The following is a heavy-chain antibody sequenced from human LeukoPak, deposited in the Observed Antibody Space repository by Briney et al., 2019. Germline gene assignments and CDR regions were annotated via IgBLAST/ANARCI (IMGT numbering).Heavy chain of an antibody. Sequence: ASVKVSCKASGYTFRNYAITWVRQAPGQGLEWMGWITAYNGNTDYAQNFRGRVTMTTDTSTATAYMELRNLKSDDTAVYYCTRDCSGGTCSSFWFHPWGQRTLVTVSS. CDR1: GYTFRNYA. J-gene: IGHJ5*02. CDR3: TRDCSGGTCSSFWFHP. V-gene: IGHV1-18*01. D-gene: IGHD2-15*01. CDR2: ITAYNGNT.